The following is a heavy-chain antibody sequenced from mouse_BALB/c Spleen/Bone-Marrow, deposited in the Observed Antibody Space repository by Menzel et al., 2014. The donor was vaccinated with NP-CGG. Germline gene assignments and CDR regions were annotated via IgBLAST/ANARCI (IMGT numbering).Heavy chain of an antibody. CDR2: ISNGGGST. CDR1: GFTFSSYT. V-gene: IGHV5-12-2*01. D-gene: IGHD1-1*01. Sequence: EVKVVESGGGLVQPGGSLKLSCAASGFTFSSYTMSWVRQTPEKRLEWVAYISNGGGSTYYPDTVKGRFTISRDNAKNTLYLQMSSLKSEDTAMYYCARHGYYGSRAMDYWGQGTSVTVSS. J-gene: IGHJ4*01. CDR3: ARHGYYGSRAMDY.